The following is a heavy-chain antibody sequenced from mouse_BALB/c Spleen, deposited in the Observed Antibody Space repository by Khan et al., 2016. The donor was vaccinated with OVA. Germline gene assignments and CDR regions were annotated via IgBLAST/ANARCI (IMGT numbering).Heavy chain of an antibody. CDR3: ARGYDGYYWLAY. J-gene: IGHJ3*01. V-gene: IGHV3-6*02. D-gene: IGHD2-3*01. CDR1: GYSITSGYY. CDR2: ISYDGSN. Sequence: EVQLQESGPGLVKPSQSLSLTCSVTGYSITSGYYWNWIRQFPGNKLEWMGYISYDGSNNYNPSLKNRISITRDTSKNQFFLKLNSVTTEDTATYYCARGYDGYYWLAYWGQGTLVTVSA.